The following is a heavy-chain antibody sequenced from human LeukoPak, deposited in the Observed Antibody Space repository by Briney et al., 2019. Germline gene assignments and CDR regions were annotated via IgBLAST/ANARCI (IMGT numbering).Heavy chain of an antibody. CDR2: IRSKAYDGTT. D-gene: IGHD1-7*01. Sequence: GRSLRLSCAASGFTFGDYAISWVRQAPVKGLQWVGFIRSKAYDGTTEYAASVKGRFTISRDDSKSIAYLQMPSLKPEDTAVSYCTRGELIADAFDIWGQATMVTLPS. CDR1: GFTFGDYA. CDR3: TRGELIADAFDI. J-gene: IGHJ3*02. V-gene: IGHV3-49*04.